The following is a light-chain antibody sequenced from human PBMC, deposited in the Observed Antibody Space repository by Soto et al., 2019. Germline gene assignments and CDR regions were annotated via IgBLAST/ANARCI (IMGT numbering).Light chain of an antibody. Sequence: QSVLTQPASVSGSPGQSITISCTGTSSDVGSYNLVSWYQQRPGQAPKLIIYEGNKRPSGVSNRFSASKSANTASLTISGLQAEDEADYYCCSYAGSSTVYVFGTGTQLTVL. CDR2: EGN. CDR1: SSDVGSYNL. V-gene: IGLV2-23*01. J-gene: IGLJ1*01. CDR3: CSYAGSSTVYV.